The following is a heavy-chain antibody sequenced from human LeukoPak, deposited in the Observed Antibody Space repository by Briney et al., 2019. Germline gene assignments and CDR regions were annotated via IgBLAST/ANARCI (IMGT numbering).Heavy chain of an antibody. V-gene: IGHV4-31*03. J-gene: IGHJ4*02. CDR1: GGSISSGGYY. D-gene: IGHD5-24*01. CDR3: ARGWLQQKRALDY. Sequence: PSETLSLTCTVSGGSISSGGYYWSWIRQHPGKGLEWTGYIYYSGSTYYNPSLKSRVTISVDTSKNQFSLKLSSVTAADTAVYYCARGWLQQKRALDYWGQGTLVTVSS. CDR2: IYYSGST.